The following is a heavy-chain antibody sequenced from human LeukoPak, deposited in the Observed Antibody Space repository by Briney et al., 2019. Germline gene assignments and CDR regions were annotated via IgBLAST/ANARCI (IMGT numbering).Heavy chain of an antibody. V-gene: IGHV1-2*02. J-gene: IGHJ4*02. CDR3: ACLVGATGIFDY. Sequence: ASVKVSCKASGYTFTGYYMHWVRQAPGQGLEWMGWINPNSGGTNYAQKFQGRVTMTRDTSISTAYMELSRLRSDDTAVYYCACLVGATGIFDYWGQGTLVTVSS. D-gene: IGHD1-26*01. CDR1: GYTFTGYY. CDR2: INPNSGGT.